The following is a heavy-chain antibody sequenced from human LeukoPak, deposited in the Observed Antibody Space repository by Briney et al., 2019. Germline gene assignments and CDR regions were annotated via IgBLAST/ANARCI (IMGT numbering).Heavy chain of an antibody. CDR1: GFTFSSYS. D-gene: IGHD3-22*01. J-gene: IGHJ6*03. CDR2: ISSSSSTI. Sequence: GGSLRLSCAASGFTFSSYSMNCVRPAPGKGLEWVSYISSSSSTIYYADSVKGRFTISRDNAKNSLYLQMNSLRAEDTAVYYCARAFTGYDSNNYYYYYMDVWGKGTTVTISS. CDR3: ARAFTGYDSNNYYYYYMDV. V-gene: IGHV3-48*04.